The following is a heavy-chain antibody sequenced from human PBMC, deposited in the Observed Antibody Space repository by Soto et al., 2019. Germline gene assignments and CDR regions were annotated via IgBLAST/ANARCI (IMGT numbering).Heavy chain of an antibody. J-gene: IGHJ4*02. CDR2: ISSSSSTI. V-gene: IGHV3-48*02. CDR1: GFTFSSYS. CDR3: ARDDGGSSGWYVSFDY. D-gene: IGHD6-19*01. Sequence: EVQLVESGGGLVQPGGSLRLSCAASGFTFSSYSMNWVRQAPGKGLEWVSYISSSSSTIYYADSVKGRFTISRDNAKNSLYLQMNSLRDEDTAVYYCARDDGGSSGWYVSFDYWGQGTLVTVSS.